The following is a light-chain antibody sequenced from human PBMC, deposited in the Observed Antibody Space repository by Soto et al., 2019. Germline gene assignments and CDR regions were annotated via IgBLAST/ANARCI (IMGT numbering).Light chain of an antibody. J-gene: IGKJ5*01. Sequence: LLTQSPGNLSLSPGERATLSWTASQSVSSYFAWYQQKPGQAPRLIIYDAYNRATGIPARFSGSGSGTDFTLTISSLEPEDFAVYYCQQSSNWPSITCGQGTRLEIK. V-gene: IGKV3-11*01. CDR2: DAY. CDR1: QSVSSY. CDR3: QQSSNWPSIT.